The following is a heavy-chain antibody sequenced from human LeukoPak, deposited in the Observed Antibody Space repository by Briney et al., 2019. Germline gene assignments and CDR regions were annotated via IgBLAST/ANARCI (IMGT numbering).Heavy chain of an antibody. V-gene: IGHV4-61*01. CDR3: ASQINYYGSGSYYSY. CDR1: GASVTSGSFY. CDR2: VDYSGST. D-gene: IGHD3-10*01. J-gene: IGHJ4*02. Sequence: SETLSLTCIVSGASVTSGSFYWSWIRQPPGKGLEWIGCVDYSGSTNYNPSLRGRVTISLDTSNKQFSLKLTSMTAADTAVYYCASQINYYGSGSYYSYWGQGTLVTVSS.